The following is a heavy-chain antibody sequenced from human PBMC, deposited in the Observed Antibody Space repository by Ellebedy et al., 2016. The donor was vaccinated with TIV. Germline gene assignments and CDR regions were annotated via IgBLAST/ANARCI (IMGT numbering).Heavy chain of an antibody. D-gene: IGHD2-21*02. CDR1: GGSIRSSVYY. CDR3: SRNRIMTVVATAVFDY. CDR2: IYYSGRT. J-gene: IGHJ4*02. V-gene: IGHV4-39*01. Sequence: MPSETLSLTCTVYGGSIRSSVYYLGWFRQPPGKGLEWIGSIYYSGRTHYNPSLKSQITISLDTAKNTFSLRMDSVTDADTAVYYCSRNRIMTVVATAVFDYWGQGSLVTVSS.